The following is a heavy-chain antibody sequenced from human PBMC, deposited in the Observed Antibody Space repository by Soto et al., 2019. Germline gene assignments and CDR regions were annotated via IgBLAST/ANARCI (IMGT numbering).Heavy chain of an antibody. CDR3: ARGGSSFPRDENWFDP. CDR2: IYYSGST. V-gene: IGHV4-59*01. J-gene: IGHJ5*02. D-gene: IGHD6-13*01. Sequence: SETLSLTCTVSGGSISSYYWSWIRQPPGKGLEWIGYIYYSGSTNYNPSLKSRVTISVDTSKNQFSLKLSSVTAADTAVYYCARGGSSFPRDENWFDPWGQGTLVTVSS. CDR1: GGSISSYY.